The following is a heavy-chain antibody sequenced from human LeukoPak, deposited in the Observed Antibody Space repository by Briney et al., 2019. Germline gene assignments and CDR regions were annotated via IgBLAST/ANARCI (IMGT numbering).Heavy chain of an antibody. J-gene: IGHJ4*02. CDR3: AKDPLPYYYGSGSYCDY. CDR2: ISGSGGST. CDR1: GFTFSSYA. D-gene: IGHD3-10*01. V-gene: IGHV3-23*01. Sequence: GGSLRLSRAASGFTFSSYAMSWVRQAPGKGLEWVSAISGSGGSTYYADSVKGRFTISRDNSKNTLYLQMNSLRAEDTAVYYCAKDPLPYYYGSGSYCDYWGQGTLVTVSP.